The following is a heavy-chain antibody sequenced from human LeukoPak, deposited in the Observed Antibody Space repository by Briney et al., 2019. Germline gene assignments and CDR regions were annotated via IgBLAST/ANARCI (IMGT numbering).Heavy chain of an antibody. Sequence: SETLSLTCTISGGSIDSYYWSWIRQPPGKGLEWIGYIYYSGSTNYNPSLKSRVTISLDTSKNQFSLKLSSVTAADTAVYYCARGIHGIGICSTSCSYYFDYWGQGTLVTVSS. CDR2: IYYSGST. CDR3: ARGIHGIGICSTSCSYYFDY. V-gene: IGHV4-59*12. CDR1: GGSIDSYY. D-gene: IGHD2-2*01. J-gene: IGHJ4*02.